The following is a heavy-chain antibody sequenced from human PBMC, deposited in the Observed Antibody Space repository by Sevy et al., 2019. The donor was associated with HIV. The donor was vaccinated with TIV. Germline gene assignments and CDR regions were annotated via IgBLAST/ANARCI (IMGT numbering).Heavy chain of an antibody. CDR2: IYSDGTT. Sequence: GGSLRLSCAVSGFTVSANYMTWVRQAPGKGLEWVSVIYSDGTTHHADSVKGRFSSSRDNSNNTLYLQMNSLRAEDTAVYYCARGKGGYGYGLNYWGQGTLVTVSS. D-gene: IGHD5-18*01. CDR1: GFTVSANY. V-gene: IGHV3-66*01. J-gene: IGHJ4*02. CDR3: ARGKGGYGYGLNY.